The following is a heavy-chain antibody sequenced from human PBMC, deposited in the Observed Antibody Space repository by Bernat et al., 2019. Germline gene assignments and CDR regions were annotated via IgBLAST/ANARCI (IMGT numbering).Heavy chain of an antibody. J-gene: IGHJ3*02. CDR2: IWYDGSNK. Sequence: QVQLVESGGGVVQPGRSLRLSCAASGFTFSSYGMHWVRQAPGKGLEWVAVIWYDGSNKNYADSVKDRFTISKDNSKNTVYLQMNSLRAEDTAVYYCARDHRGTVTYNAFDIWDQGTMVTVSS. CDR3: ARDHRGTVTYNAFDI. D-gene: IGHD4-17*01. CDR1: GFTFSSYG. V-gene: IGHV3-33*01.